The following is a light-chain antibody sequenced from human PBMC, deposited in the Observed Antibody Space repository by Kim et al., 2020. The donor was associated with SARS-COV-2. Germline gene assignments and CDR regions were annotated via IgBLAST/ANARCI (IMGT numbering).Light chain of an antibody. Sequence: IQLIQSPSSLSASVGDRVTITCRASQGISSYLAWYQHKPGKAPKLLIYAASTLQCGVPSRFSGSGSETDFTFTITSLQPEDFATYYCQQHESYPLTFGRGTKVDIK. CDR2: AAS. CDR3: QQHESYPLT. V-gene: IGKV1-9*01. J-gene: IGKJ4*01. CDR1: QGISSY.